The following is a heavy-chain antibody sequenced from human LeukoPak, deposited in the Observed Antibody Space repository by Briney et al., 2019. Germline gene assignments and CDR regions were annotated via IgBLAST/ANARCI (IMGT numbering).Heavy chain of an antibody. CDR1: GYTFASCG. CDR2: ISAYNGNT. J-gene: IGHJ3*02. D-gene: IGHD3-10*01. Sequence: ASVKVSCKASGYTFASCGISWVRQAPGQGLEWMGWISAYNGNTNYAQKLQGRVTMTTDTSTSTAYMELRSLRSDDTAVYYCARNYYYGSGSPRAFDIWGQGTMVTVSS. CDR3: ARNYYYGSGSPRAFDI. V-gene: IGHV1-18*01.